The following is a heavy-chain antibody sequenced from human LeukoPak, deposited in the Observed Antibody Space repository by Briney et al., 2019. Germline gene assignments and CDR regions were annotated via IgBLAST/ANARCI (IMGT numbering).Heavy chain of an antibody. Sequence: PGGSLRLSCAASGFTFSSYAMHWVRQAPGKGLEWVAVISYDGSNKYYADSVKGRFTISRDNSKNTLYLQMNSLRAEDTAVYYCARDTEAVGATRPNAFDIWGQGTMVIVSS. CDR3: ARDTEAVGATRPNAFDI. J-gene: IGHJ3*02. D-gene: IGHD1-26*01. V-gene: IGHV3-30-3*01. CDR1: GFTFSSYA. CDR2: ISYDGSNK.